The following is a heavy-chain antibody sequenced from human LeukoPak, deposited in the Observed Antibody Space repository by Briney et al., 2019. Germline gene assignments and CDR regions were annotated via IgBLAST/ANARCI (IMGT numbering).Heavy chain of an antibody. CDR3: ARSGSIDTDRWFSGGVLWFGEPTAFDY. J-gene: IGHJ4*02. CDR2: INPNSGGT. CDR1: GYTFTGYY. D-gene: IGHD3-10*01. Sequence: GASVKVSCKASGYTFTGYYMHWVRQAPGQGLEWMGWINPNSGGTNYAQKFQGRVTMTRDTSISTAYMELSRLRSDDTAMYYCARSGSIDTDRWFSGGVLWFGEPTAFDYWGQGTLVTVSS. V-gene: IGHV1-2*02.